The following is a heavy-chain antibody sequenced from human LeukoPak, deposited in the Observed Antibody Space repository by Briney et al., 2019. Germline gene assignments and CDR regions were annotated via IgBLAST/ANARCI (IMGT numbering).Heavy chain of an antibody. CDR3: ARDLVLGSGSYGH. V-gene: IGHV3-74*01. CDR1: GFSFSNYW. J-gene: IGHJ4*02. CDR2: IDEHGSAT. D-gene: IGHD3-10*01. Sequence: GGSLRLSCAASGFSFSNYWMHWVRQAPGKGLVWVSRIDEHGSATFYADSVKGRFTISRDIAKNTLYLQMNSLRAEDTAVYFCARDLVLGSGSYGHCGQGTLVTVSA.